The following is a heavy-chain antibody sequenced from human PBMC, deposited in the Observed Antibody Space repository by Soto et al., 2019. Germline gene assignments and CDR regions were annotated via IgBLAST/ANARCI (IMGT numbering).Heavy chain of an antibody. Sequence: GGSLRLSCAASGFTFSTYSMNWVRQAPGKGLEWVSYISSSSSTIFYTDSVKGRFTVSRDNAKNSLYLQMNSLRAEDTAVYYCVRPTYYYDNRGPPAYWSQGTLVTVSS. CDR3: VRPTYYYDNRGPPAY. V-gene: IGHV3-48*01. CDR2: ISSSSSTI. CDR1: GFTFSTYS. J-gene: IGHJ4*02. D-gene: IGHD3-22*01.